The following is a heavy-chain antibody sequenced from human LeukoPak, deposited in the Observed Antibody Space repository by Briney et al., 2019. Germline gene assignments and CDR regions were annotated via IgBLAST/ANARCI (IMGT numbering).Heavy chain of an antibody. CDR3: ASFSVRPARLGYMDV. D-gene: IGHD3-16*01. Sequence: ASVKVSCKASGGTISSYAMSWVRQAPGQGLEWMGGIIPIFGTANYAQKFQGRVTITTDESTSTAYMELSSLRSEDTAVYYCASFSVRPARLGYMDVWGKGTTVTVSS. J-gene: IGHJ6*03. V-gene: IGHV1-69*05. CDR2: IIPIFGTA. CDR1: GGTISSYA.